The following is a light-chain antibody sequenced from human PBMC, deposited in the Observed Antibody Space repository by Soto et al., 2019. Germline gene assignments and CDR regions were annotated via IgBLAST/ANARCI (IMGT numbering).Light chain of an antibody. CDR3: QQYNSYPT. J-gene: IGKJ1*01. CDR1: QSISSW. V-gene: IGKV1-5*03. Sequence: DIQMTPSPSTLSASVGDRVTITCRASQSISSWLAWYQQKPGKAPKLLIYKASSLESGVPSRLSGSGSGTEFTLTISSLQPDDFATYYCQQYNSYPTFGQGTKVDIK. CDR2: KAS.